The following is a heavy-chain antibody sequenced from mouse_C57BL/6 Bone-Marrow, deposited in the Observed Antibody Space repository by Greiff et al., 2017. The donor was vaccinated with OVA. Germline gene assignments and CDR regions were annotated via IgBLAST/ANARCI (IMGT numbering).Heavy chain of an antibody. CDR3: ARSYSNPYYAMDY. Sequence: QVQLQQSGAELVRPGSSVKLSCKASGYTFTSYWMHWVKQRPIQGLEWIGNIDPSDSETHYNQKFKDKATLTVDKSSSTAYMQLSSLTSEDSAVYYCARSYSNPYYAMDYWGQGTSVTVSS. D-gene: IGHD2-5*01. CDR2: IDPSDSET. J-gene: IGHJ4*01. V-gene: IGHV1-52*01. CDR1: GYTFTSYW.